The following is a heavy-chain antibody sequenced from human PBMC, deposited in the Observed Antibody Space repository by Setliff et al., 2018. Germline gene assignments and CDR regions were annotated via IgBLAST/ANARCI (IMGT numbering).Heavy chain of an antibody. Sequence: PSETLSLTCTVSGGSISPYFWSWIRQPPGKGLEWIGYIYHNGNTNFHPSLKTRVTMSVDTSKNQFALNLRSVTAADTAVYYCVRDRTAYSYGLDVWGQGTTVTVSS. V-gene: IGHV4-59*01. CDR2: IYHNGNT. D-gene: IGHD5-18*01. CDR3: VRDRTAYSYGLDV. J-gene: IGHJ6*02. CDR1: GGSISPYF.